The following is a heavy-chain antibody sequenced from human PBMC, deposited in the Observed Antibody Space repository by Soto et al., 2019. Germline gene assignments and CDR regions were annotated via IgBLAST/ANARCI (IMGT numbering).Heavy chain of an antibody. V-gene: IGHV3-23*01. CDR2: ISPTGDNT. D-gene: IGHD6-19*01. J-gene: IGHJ4*02. CDR3: AKAKSLRAVRGSSFDY. Sequence: DVQLLESGGGLVQPGGSLRLSCEASEFMFSSYAMSWVRQAPGKGLEWVSTISPTGDNTYYADSVKGRFTLSRDNSKDTPSLQMNSLTTEDTAIYYCAKAKSLRAVRGSSFDYWGQGALVTVSS. CDR1: EFMFSSYA.